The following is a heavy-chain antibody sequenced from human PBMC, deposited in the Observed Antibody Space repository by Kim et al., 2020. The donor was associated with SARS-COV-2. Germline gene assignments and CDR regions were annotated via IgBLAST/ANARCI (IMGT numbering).Heavy chain of an antibody. V-gene: IGHV1-3*01. CDR3: ARGRYYYGSGSYYNYWFDP. CDR2: INAGNGNT. D-gene: IGHD3-10*01. CDR1: GYTFTSYA. J-gene: IGHJ5*02. Sequence: ASVKVSCKASGYTFTSYAMHWVRQAPGQRLEWMGWINAGNGNTKYSQKFQGRVTITRDTSASTAYMELSSLRSEDTAVYYCARGRYYYGSGSYYNYWFDPWGQGTLVTVSS.